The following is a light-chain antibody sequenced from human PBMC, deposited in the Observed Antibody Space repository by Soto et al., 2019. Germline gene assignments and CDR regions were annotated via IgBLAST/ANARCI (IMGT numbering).Light chain of an antibody. CDR2: GTR. J-gene: IGLJ2*01. CDR1: SSNIGAGYD. Sequence: QSVLTQPPSVSGAPGQRVTISCTGSSSNIGAGYDVHWYQQLPGTAPKLLIYGTRNRPSGVPDRFSASKSGTSASLAITGLQAVDEADYYCQSYDSALSGFVVFGGGTKLTVL. V-gene: IGLV1-40*01. CDR3: QSYDSALSGFVV.